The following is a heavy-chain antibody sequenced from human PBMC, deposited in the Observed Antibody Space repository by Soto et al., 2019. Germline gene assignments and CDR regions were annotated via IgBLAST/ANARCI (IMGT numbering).Heavy chain of an antibody. CDR3: AREIVVVVAATHSNAFDI. CDR1: GGSISSGGYY. Sequence: SETLSLTCTVSGGSISSGGYYWSWIRLHPGKGLEWIGYVYYSGSTYYNPSLKSRVTISVDTSKNQFSLKLSSVTAADTAVYYCAREIVVVVAATHSNAFDIWGQGTMVTVSS. V-gene: IGHV4-31*03. J-gene: IGHJ3*02. D-gene: IGHD2-15*01. CDR2: VYYSGST.